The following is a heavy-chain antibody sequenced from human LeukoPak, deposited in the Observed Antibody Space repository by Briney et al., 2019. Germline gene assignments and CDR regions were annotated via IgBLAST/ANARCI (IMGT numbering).Heavy chain of an antibody. D-gene: IGHD5-18*01. CDR2: INPSSGST. Sequence: ASVKVSCKASGYTFTNYYMHWVRQAPGQGLEWMGIINPSSGSTSYAQKFQGRVTMTRDMSTSTVYMELSSLRSEDTAVYYCARDSEDTTMGPGYWGQGTLVTVSS. CDR3: ARDSEDTTMGPGY. V-gene: IGHV1-46*01. J-gene: IGHJ4*02. CDR1: GYTFTNYY.